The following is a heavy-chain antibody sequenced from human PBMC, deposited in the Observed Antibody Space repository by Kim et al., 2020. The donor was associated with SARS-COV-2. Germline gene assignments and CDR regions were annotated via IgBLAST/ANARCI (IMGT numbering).Heavy chain of an antibody. Sequence: GGSLRHSCVVSGFTFSSYGMHWVRQAPGKGLEWVAVIWYDGTNKYYADSVKGRFTISRDNSKNTLYLQVNSLRAEDTAVYYCARGPLRGGVYFDYWGQGTLVTVSS. CDR1: GFTFSSYG. D-gene: IGHD3-10*01. J-gene: IGHJ4*02. CDR3: ARGPLRGGVYFDY. V-gene: IGHV3-33*01. CDR2: IWYDGTNK.